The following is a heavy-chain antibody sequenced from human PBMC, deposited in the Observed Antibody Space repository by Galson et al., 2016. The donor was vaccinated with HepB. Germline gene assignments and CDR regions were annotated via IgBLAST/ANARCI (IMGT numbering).Heavy chain of an antibody. V-gene: IGHV3-11*01. Sequence: SLTLSCAASGFTFSDYYMTWIRQAPGKGLEWVSYISSRATNIYYTNSVKGRFTISRDNAKSSLYLQMNSLRGDDTAVYYCARVVGYYEVLTAPWFDYWGQGTLVTVSS. CDR3: ARVVGYYEVLTAPWFDY. CDR1: GFTFSDYY. D-gene: IGHD3-9*01. CDR2: ISSRATNI. J-gene: IGHJ4*02.